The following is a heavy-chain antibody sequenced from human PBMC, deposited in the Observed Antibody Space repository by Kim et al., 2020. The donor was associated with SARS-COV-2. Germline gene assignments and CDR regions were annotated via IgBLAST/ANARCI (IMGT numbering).Heavy chain of an antibody. CDR2: INHSGST. V-gene: IGHV4-34*01. Sequence: SETLSLTCAVYGGSFSGYYWSWIRQPPGKGLGWIGEINHSGSTNYNSSLKSRVTISVDTSKNQFSLELSSVTAADTAVYYCGRGRGTAMVLFDYWGQGTLVTVSS. CDR3: GRGRGTAMVLFDY. D-gene: IGHD5-18*01. J-gene: IGHJ4*02. CDR1: GGSFSGYY.